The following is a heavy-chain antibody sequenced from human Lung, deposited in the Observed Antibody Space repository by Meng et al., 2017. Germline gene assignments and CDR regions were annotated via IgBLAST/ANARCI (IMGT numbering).Heavy chain of an antibody. J-gene: IGHJ4*02. CDR3: ARGTPGRSYSDY. CDR2: CVSNADT. CDR1: GYTSASYG. D-gene: IGHD3-10*01. V-gene: IGHV1-18*01. Sequence: QAQLPQSGAEVKKPGASVWISCKASGYTSASYGISWFRQAPGQGLEWMGWCVSNADTYPAQKFQGRVTMTRDTHTSTDFMELRSLRFDDTAVYYCARGTPGRSYSDYWGQGTLVTVSS.